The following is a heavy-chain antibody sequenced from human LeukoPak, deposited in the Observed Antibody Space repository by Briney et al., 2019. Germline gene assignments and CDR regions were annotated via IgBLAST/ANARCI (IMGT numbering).Heavy chain of an antibody. CDR3: ARSPPYSSGWYFDY. V-gene: IGHV4-4*07. Sequence: SETLSLTCTVSGGSISSYYWSWIRQPAGKGLEWIGRIYTSGSTNYNPSLKSRVTISVDKSKNQFSLKLSSVTAADTAVYYCARSPPYSSGWYFDYWGQGTLVTASS. D-gene: IGHD6-19*01. CDR1: GGSISSYY. J-gene: IGHJ4*02. CDR2: IYTSGST.